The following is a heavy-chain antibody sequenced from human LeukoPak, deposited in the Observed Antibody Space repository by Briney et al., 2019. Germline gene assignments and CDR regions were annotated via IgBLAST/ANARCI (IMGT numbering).Heavy chain of an antibody. V-gene: IGHV4-61*03. CDR3: ARSQNYYGSGDD. Sequence: PSETLSLTCTVSGDSVSNGNYYWSWLRQPPGKAPEWIGYIYYTGKTYYNPSLEGRVTILVDTSRNHFSVKLSSVTAADTAVYYCARSQNYYGSGDDWSQGTLVTVSS. CDR2: IYYTGKT. J-gene: IGHJ4*02. CDR1: GDSVSNGNYY. D-gene: IGHD3-10*01.